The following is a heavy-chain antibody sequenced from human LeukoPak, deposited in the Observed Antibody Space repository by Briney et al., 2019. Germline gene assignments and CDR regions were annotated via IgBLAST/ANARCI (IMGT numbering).Heavy chain of an antibody. V-gene: IGHV4-34*01. CDR3: ARGRNPRYYYGSGSYNWFDP. CDR2: INHSGST. D-gene: IGHD3-10*01. Sequence: PSETLSLTCAVCGGSFSGYYWSWIRHPPGKGLEWIGEINHSGSTNYNPSLKSRVTISVDTSKNQFSLKLSTVTAADTAVYYCARGRNPRYYYGSGSYNWFDPWGQGTLVTVSS. CDR1: GGSFSGYY. J-gene: IGHJ5*02.